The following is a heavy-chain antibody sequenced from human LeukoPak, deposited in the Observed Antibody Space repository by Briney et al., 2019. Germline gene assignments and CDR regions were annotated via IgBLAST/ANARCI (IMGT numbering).Heavy chain of an antibody. CDR1: GGSISSSSYN. J-gene: IGHJ4*02. D-gene: IGHD5/OR15-5a*01. CDR2: VYYSGSI. CDR3: ARGGVYHSPLIRRARTDFDY. V-gene: IGHV4-39*07. Sequence: SETLSLTCTVSGGSISSSSYNWGWIRQPPGKGLEWIGSVYYSGSIYYNPSPKSRVTISVDTSKNQFSLKLSSVTAADTAVYYCARGGVYHSPLIRRARTDFDYWGQGTLVTVSS.